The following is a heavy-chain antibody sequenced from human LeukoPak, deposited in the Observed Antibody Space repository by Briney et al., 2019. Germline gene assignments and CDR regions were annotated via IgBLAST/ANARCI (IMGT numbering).Heavy chain of an antibody. J-gene: IGHJ6*02. CDR2: IIPILGIA. D-gene: IGHD1-1*01. Sequence: SVKVSCKASGGTFSSYSISWVRQAPGQGLEWMGRIIPILGIANYAQKFQGRVTITADKSTSTAYMELSSLRSEDTAVYYCARGKLPGRDGMDVWGQGTTVTVSS. CDR1: GGTFSSYS. CDR3: ARGKLPGRDGMDV. V-gene: IGHV1-69*04.